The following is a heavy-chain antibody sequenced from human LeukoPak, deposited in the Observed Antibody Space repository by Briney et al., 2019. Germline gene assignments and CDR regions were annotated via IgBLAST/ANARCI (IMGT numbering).Heavy chain of an antibody. CDR3: ARDLYRIVVVPHYFDY. D-gene: IGHD3-22*01. CDR1: GFTLSTYW. Sequence: GGSLRLSCAASGFTLSTYWMSWVRQAPGKGLEWVANIKEDGSEKYYVDSVKGRFTISRDNAKNSLYLQMNSLRAEDTAVYYCARDLYRIVVVPHYFDYWGQGTLVTVSS. J-gene: IGHJ4*02. V-gene: IGHV3-7*01. CDR2: IKEDGSEK.